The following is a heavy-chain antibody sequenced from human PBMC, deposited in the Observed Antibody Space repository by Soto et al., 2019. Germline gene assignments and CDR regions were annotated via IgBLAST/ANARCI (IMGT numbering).Heavy chain of an antibody. CDR2: IWYDGSNK. CDR1: GFTFSSYG. CDR3: ARDPYYDSSGPGYYFDY. V-gene: IGHV3-33*01. Sequence: PGGSLRLSCAASGFTFSSYGMHWVRQAPGKGLEWVAVIWYDGSNKYYADSVKGRFTISRDNSKNTLYLQMNSLRAEDTAVYYCARDPYYDSSGPGYYFDYWGQGTLVTVSS. D-gene: IGHD3-22*01. J-gene: IGHJ4*02.